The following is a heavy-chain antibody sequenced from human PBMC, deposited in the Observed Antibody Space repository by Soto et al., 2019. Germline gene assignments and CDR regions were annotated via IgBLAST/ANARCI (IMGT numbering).Heavy chain of an antibody. Sequence: QVQLVQSGAEVKKPGSSVKVSCKASGCTFSSYAISWVRQAPGQGLEWMGGIIPISGTANYAQKFQGRVTTAADKYTGTAYRKLSSLRSDDTAMYYCARAQGSSPSLDIYYHYYYSMDVWSQRTTGTV. V-gene: IGHV1-69*06. CDR3: ARAQGSSPSLDIYYHYYYSMDV. CDR2: IIPISGTA. CDR1: GCTFSSYA. J-gene: IGHJ6*02. D-gene: IGHD2-2*01.